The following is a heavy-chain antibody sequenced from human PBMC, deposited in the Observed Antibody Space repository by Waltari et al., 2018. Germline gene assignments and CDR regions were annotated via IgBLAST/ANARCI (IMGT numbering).Heavy chain of an antibody. V-gene: IGHV3-15*01. CDR2: IKSKSDGGPT. CDR3: TTFTIIVHY. Sequence: EVQLVESGGGLGKPCGSLRLSCADSGFTCSTAGMGWVRQALGKGLECVGRIKSKSDGGPTDYAAPVKVRFTISRDDSKNTLYLQMNSLKTEDTAVYYCTTFTIIVHYWGQGTLVTVSS. J-gene: IGHJ4*02. D-gene: IGHD3-22*01. CDR1: GFTCSTAG.